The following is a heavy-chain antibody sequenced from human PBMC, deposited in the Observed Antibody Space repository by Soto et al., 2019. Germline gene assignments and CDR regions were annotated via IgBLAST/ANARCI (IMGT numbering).Heavy chain of an antibody. CDR1: GLNFDDFA. J-gene: IGHJ4*02. CDR2: ITWNSRVL. D-gene: IGHD3-3*01. CDR3: AKGRYDFWSPYYFDS. V-gene: IGHV3-9*01. Sequence: DVQLVESGGRLVQPGRSLRLSCVGTGLNFDDFAMHWVRQAPGKGLEWVSGITWNSRVLAYGDSVKGRFTISRDNARNSLYLQMDSLRDEDTALYYCAKGRYDFWSPYYFDSWGQGTLVTVSS.